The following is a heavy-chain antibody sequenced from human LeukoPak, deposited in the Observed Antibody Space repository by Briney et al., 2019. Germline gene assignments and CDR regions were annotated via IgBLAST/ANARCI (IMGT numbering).Heavy chain of an antibody. CDR2: ISYVGSNK. CDR3: AKDQGFWERQDYYYGMDV. Sequence: GGSLRLSCAASGFTFNIYGMHGVREARGRGLECGAVISYVGSNKYYADSLKGRFTISRGNSKNTLYPQMNSLRAGDTAVYYCAKDQGFWERQDYYYGMDVWGQGTTVTVS. V-gene: IGHV3-30*18. J-gene: IGHJ6*02. D-gene: IGHD3-3*01. CDR1: GFTFNIYG.